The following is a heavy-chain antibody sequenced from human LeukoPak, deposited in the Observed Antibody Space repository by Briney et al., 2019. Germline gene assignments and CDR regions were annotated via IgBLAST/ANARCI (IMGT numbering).Heavy chain of an antibody. CDR3: ARSRMVRGVMSWFDP. D-gene: IGHD3-10*01. Sequence: GASVKVSCKASGYTFTGYYMHWVRQAPGQGLEWIGWINPNSGGTNYAQKFQDRVTVTRDTSISTAYMELSRLRSDDTAVYYCARSRMVRGVMSWFDPWGQGTLVTVSS. V-gene: IGHV1-2*02. CDR1: GYTFTGYY. J-gene: IGHJ5*02. CDR2: INPNSGGT.